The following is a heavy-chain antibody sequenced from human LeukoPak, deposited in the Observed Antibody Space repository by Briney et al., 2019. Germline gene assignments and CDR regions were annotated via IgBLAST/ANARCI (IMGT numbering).Heavy chain of an antibody. V-gene: IGHV4-4*07. CDR2: IYTSGST. Sequence: PSETLSLTCTVSGGSISSYYWSWIRQPAGKGLEWIGRIYTSGSTNYNPSLKSRVTISVDTSKNQFSLKLSSVTAADTAVYYCARDLRFTDILTGYYYYGMDVWGQGTTVTVSS. D-gene: IGHD3-9*01. CDR1: GGSISSYY. J-gene: IGHJ6*02. CDR3: ARDLRFTDILTGYYYYGMDV.